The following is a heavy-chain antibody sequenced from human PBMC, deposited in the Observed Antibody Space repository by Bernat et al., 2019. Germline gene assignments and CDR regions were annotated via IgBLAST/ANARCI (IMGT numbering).Heavy chain of an antibody. CDR2: ISDGGGTT. Sequence: EVQLLESGGGLVQPGGSLRLSCAASGFTFSSYAMGWVRQAPGKGLEWVSAISDGGGTTYYADSVKGRFTISRDNSKNTLYLQMNSLRAEDTAVYYCANTLYGDSYHFDYWGQGTLVTVSS. J-gene: IGHJ4*02. D-gene: IGHD4-17*01. CDR3: ANTLYGDSYHFDY. CDR1: GFTFSSYA. V-gene: IGHV3-23*01.